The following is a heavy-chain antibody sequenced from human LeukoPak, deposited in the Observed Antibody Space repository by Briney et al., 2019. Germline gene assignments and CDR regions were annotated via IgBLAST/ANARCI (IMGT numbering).Heavy chain of an antibody. Sequence: SETLSLTCTVSGYSISSGYYWGWIRQPPGKGLEWIGSIYHIGSTYYNPSLKSRVTISVDTSKNQFSLKLSSVTAADTAVYYCARGIYWFDPWGQGTLVAVSS. J-gene: IGHJ5*02. CDR2: IYHIGST. CDR3: ARGIYWFDP. V-gene: IGHV4-38-2*02. CDR1: GYSISSGYY.